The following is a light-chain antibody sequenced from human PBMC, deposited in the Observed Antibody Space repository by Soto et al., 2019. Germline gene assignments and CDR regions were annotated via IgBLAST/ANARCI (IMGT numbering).Light chain of an antibody. Sequence: QSALTQPASVSGSPGQSITISCTGTSSDVGGYKYVSWYQQYPGKAPKLMIYEVNYRPSGVSNRFSGSKSGNTASLTISGLQAEDEADYYCSSYTSTSTLLFGGGTNLTVL. CDR3: SSYTSTSTLL. CDR2: EVN. V-gene: IGLV2-14*01. CDR1: SSDVGGYKY. J-gene: IGLJ2*01.